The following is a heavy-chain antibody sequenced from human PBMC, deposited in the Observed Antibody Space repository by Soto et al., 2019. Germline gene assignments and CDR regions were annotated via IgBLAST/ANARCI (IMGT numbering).Heavy chain of an antibody. CDR1: GYSFTSYW. CDR3: ARLARYYGSGSSHYGMDV. D-gene: IGHD3-10*01. Sequence: EVQLVQSGAEVKKPGESLRISCKGSGYSFTSYWISWVRQMPGKGLEWMGRIDPSDSYTNYSPSFQGHVTISADKSISTAYLQWSSLKASDTAMYYCARLARYYGSGSSHYGMDVWGQGTTVTVSS. V-gene: IGHV5-10-1*03. J-gene: IGHJ6*02. CDR2: IDPSDSYT.